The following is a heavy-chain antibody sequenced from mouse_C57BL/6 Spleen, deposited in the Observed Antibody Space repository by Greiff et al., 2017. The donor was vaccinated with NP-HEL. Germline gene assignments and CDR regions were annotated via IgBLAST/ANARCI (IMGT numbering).Heavy chain of an antibody. Sequence: QVQLQQSGAELVKPGASVKLSCKASGYTFTSYWMQWVKQRPGQGLEWIGEIDPSDSYTNYNQKFKGKATLTVDTSSSTAYMQLSSLTSEDSAVYYCARYGGGTALFEYWGQGTTLTVSS. CDR1: GYTFTSYW. V-gene: IGHV1-50*01. CDR2: IDPSDSYT. J-gene: IGHJ2*01. CDR3: ARYGGGTALFEY. D-gene: IGHD1-1*02.